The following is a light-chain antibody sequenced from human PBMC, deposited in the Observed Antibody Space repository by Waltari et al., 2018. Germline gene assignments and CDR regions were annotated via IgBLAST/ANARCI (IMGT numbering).Light chain of an antibody. V-gene: IGLV1-44*01. Sequence: QSVLPEPPSASGTPGQTVTLSCSGGDSNIARQSVTGYQTFPGAAPKLLIFRNNQRPSGVPGRFSGSKSGTSASLAISGLQSEDESDYFCAAWDDSHNGWVFGEGTRVAVL. CDR3: AAWDDSHNGWV. J-gene: IGLJ3*02. CDR2: RNN. CDR1: DSNIARQS.